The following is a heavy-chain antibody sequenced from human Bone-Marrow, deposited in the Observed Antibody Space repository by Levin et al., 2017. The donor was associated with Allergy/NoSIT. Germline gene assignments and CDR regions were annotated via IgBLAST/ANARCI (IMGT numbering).Heavy chain of an antibody. CDR1: GYSFTSSW. Sequence: PGGSLRLSCKASGYSFTSSWMHWMRQSPGQGLEWMAIINPRDGTTSYAQSFQGRVTLTSDTSTSTVYMELTSLRSGDTAVYYCAKDHSTTLRRPAWWFDPWGQGTLVIVSS. J-gene: IGHJ5*02. CDR2: INPRDGTT. D-gene: IGHD1-1*01. V-gene: IGHV1-46*01. CDR3: AKDHSTTLRRPAWWFDP.